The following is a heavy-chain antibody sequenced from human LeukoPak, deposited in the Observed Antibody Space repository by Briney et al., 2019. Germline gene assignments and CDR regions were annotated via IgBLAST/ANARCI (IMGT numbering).Heavy chain of an antibody. CDR1: GFTFSNYA. J-gene: IGHJ4*02. V-gene: IGHV3-23*01. CDR3: AKRVWTSVWFFDY. Sequence: GGSLRLSCAASGFTFSNYALSWVRQAPGKGLEWVSLISGSGGQKDYADSVKGRFTISRDNSGNTLNLQMDSLKAEDTAVYYCAKRVWTSVWFFDYWGQGTLVTVSS. D-gene: IGHD6-19*01. CDR2: ISGSGGQK.